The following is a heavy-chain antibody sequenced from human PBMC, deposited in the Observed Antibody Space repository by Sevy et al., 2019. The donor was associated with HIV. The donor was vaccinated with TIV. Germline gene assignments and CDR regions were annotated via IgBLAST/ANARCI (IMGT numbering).Heavy chain of an antibody. CDR1: GFTFSSYG. CDR2: ISYDGSNK. V-gene: IGHV3-30*18. Sequence: GGSLRLSCAASGFTFSSYGMHWVRQAPGKGLEWVAVISYDGSNKYYADSVKGGFPISRTNSKNTLYLQMISLRAEDTAVYYCAKVGGGYSGYDTPFYWYYGMDVWGQGTTVTVSS. CDR3: AKVGGGYSGYDTPFYWYYGMDV. D-gene: IGHD5-12*01. J-gene: IGHJ6*02.